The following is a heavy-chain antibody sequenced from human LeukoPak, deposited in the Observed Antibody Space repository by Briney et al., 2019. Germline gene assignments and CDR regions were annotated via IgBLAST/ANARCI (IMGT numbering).Heavy chain of an antibody. D-gene: IGHD5-12*01. CDR2: ISSSSNTI. Sequence: GGSLRLSRAASGFTFDSHSMNWVRQAPGKGLEWVSFISSSSNTIYYADSVKGRFTISRDNAKNSLYLQMNSLRDEDTAAYYCARYIVATHWGRGTWFTVSS. CDR3: ARYIVATH. J-gene: IGHJ4*02. CDR1: GFTFDSHS. V-gene: IGHV3-48*02.